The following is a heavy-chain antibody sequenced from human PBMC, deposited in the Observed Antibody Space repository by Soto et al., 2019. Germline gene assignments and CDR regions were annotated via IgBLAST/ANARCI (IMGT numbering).Heavy chain of an antibody. V-gene: IGHV1-46*01. Sequence: QVQLMQSGAEVKKPGASVKVSCKASGDTFTDYYIHWVRQAPGQGLEWMGTVNPSGGHTTYAQHFRARVTMTRDTSTSTLYMELTSLTSDDTAVYYCARGGHVVVVTAALDYWGQGTLVTVSS. D-gene: IGHD2-21*02. CDR1: GDTFTDYY. CDR2: VNPSGGHT. J-gene: IGHJ4*02. CDR3: ARGGHVVVVTAALDY.